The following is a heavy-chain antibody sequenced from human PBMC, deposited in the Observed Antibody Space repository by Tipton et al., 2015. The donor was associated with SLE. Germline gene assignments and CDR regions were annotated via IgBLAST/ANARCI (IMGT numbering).Heavy chain of an antibody. D-gene: IGHD1-1*01. CDR2: IYVPGDT. CDR3: ASTFATGY. V-gene: IGHV3-53*01. CDR1: GFSVTNNY. Sequence: GSLRLSCAASGFSVTNNYMSWVRQAPGKGLEWVSVIYVPGDTYYADSVKGRFAISRDNAKNTVYLQMSSLRAEDKAVYYCASTFATGYWGQGMLVTVSS. J-gene: IGHJ4*02.